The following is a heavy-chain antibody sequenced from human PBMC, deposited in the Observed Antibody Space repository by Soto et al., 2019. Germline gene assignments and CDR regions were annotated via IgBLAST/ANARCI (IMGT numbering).Heavy chain of an antibody. V-gene: IGHV3-33*01. D-gene: IGHD2-2*01. CDR3: ARDCQHHMPYTMDV. CDR2: IWYDGNTR. Sequence: QVQLVESGGGVVQPGRSLRLSCAGSGFSFRDHAMHWVRQAPGKGLEWMVQIWYDGNTRYFADSVKGRFTISKDNSKNTMYLQMNILRDEDTAVYYCARDCQHHMPYTMDVWGQGTTVTVSS. J-gene: IGHJ6*02. CDR1: GFSFRDHA.